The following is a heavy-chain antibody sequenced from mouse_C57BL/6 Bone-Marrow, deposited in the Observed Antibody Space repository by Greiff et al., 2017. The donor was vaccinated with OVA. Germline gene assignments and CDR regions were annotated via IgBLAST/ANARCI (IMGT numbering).Heavy chain of an antibody. Sequence: QVQLKESGAELVKPGASVKMSCKASGYTFTSYWITWVKQRPGQGLEWIGDIYPGSGSTNYNEKFKSKATLTVDTSSSTAYMQLSSLTSEDSAVYYCARPHTYTGYWGQGTTLTVSS. CDR3: ARPHTYTGY. V-gene: IGHV1-55*01. CDR1: GYTFTSYW. J-gene: IGHJ2*01. CDR2: IYPGSGST. D-gene: IGHD5-1-1*01.